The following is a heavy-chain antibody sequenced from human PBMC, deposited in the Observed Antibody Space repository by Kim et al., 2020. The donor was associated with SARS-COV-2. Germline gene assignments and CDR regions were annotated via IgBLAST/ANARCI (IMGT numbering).Heavy chain of an antibody. D-gene: IGHD5-12*01. Sequence: GGSLRLSCAASGFTFDDYAMHWVRQAPGKGLEWVSGISWNSGSIGYADSVKGRFTISRDNAKNSLYLQMNSLRAEDTALYYCAKDNWDGYNFDYFDYWGQGTLVTVSS. V-gene: IGHV3-9*01. CDR1: GFTFDDYA. CDR3: AKDNWDGYNFDYFDY. CDR2: ISWNSGSI. J-gene: IGHJ4*02.